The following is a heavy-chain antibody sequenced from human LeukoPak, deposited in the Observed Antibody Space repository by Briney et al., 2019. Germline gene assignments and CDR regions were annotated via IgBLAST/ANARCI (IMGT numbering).Heavy chain of an antibody. CDR3: AKDLGIVGPSDTFDM. CDR2: IKQDGSEK. D-gene: IGHD1-26*01. CDR1: GFTFSSYW. Sequence: GGSLRLSCAASGFTFSSYWMSWVRQAPGKGLEWVANIKQDGSEKYSVDSVKGRFTISRDNAKNSLFLQMNSLRAEDTAVYYCAKDLGIVGPSDTFDMWGQGTMVTVSS. J-gene: IGHJ3*02. V-gene: IGHV3-7*03.